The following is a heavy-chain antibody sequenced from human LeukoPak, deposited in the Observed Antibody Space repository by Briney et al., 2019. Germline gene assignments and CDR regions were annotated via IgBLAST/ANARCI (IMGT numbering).Heavy chain of an antibody. CDR1: SYSISSGYY. V-gene: IGHV4-38-2*02. J-gene: IGHJ4*02. CDR2: IYHTGST. Sequence: SETLSLTCSVTSYSISSGYYCVWIRQPRGEGLEWIGIIYHTGSTSYDPSLSSRVTMSVDTSKNQLSLKLSSLTAADTAVYYCGRYLGSALHCWGQGLLVTVSS. CDR3: GRYLGSALHC. D-gene: IGHD7-27*01.